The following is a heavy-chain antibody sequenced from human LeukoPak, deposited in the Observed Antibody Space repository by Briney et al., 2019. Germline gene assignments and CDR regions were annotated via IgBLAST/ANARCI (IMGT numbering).Heavy chain of an antibody. V-gene: IGHV3-21*01. CDR3: ARMYYDILTGYYDPSLFDY. CDR1: GFTFSSYS. Sequence: GGSLRPSCAASGFTFSSYSMNWVRQAPGKGLEWVSSISSSSSYIYYADSVKGRFTISRDNAKNSLYLQMNSLRAEDTAVYYCARMYYDILTGYYDPSLFDYWGQGTLVTVSS. D-gene: IGHD3-9*01. CDR2: ISSSSSYI. J-gene: IGHJ4*02.